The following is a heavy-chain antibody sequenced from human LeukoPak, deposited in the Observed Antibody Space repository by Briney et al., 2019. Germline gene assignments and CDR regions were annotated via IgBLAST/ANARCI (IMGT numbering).Heavy chain of an antibody. CDR3: ARHGDLGYYDSSGYWGK. J-gene: IGHJ4*02. CDR1: GYSFPNYW. D-gene: IGHD3-22*01. V-gene: IGHV5-51*01. CDR2: IYPDDSDT. Sequence: GESLKISCKGSGYSFPNYWIGWMRQKSGKGLEWMGIIYPDDSDTRYSPSFQGQVTISADKSISTAYLQWSSLKASDTAMYYCARHGDLGYYDSSGYWGKWGQGTLVTVSS.